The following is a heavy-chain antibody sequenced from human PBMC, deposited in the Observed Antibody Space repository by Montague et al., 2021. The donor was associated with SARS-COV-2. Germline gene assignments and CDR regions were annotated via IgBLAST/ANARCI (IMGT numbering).Heavy chain of an antibody. Sequence: SLRLSCAASGFTFSSYAMHWVRQAPGKGLEWVAVISYDGSSKYYADSVKGRFTISRDNSKNTLYLQMNSLRAEDTAVYYCARELPGAPFIWGQGTMVTVSS. CDR3: ARELPGAPFI. D-gene: IGHD1-26*01. V-gene: IGHV3-30*04. CDR1: GFTFSSYA. CDR2: ISYDGSSK. J-gene: IGHJ3*02.